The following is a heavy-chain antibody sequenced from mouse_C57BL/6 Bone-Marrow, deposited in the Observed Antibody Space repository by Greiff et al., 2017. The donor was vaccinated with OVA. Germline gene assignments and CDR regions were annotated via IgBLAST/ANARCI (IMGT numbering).Heavy chain of an antibody. CDR2: ISSGGSYT. V-gene: IGHV5-6*02. CDR3: ARYYYGSRNYFDY. J-gene: IGHJ2*01. CDR1: GFTFSSYG. D-gene: IGHD1-1*01. Sequence: DVMLVESGGDLVKPGGSLKLSCAASGFTFSSYGMSWVRQTPDKRLEWVATISSGGSYTYYPDSVKGRFTISRDNAKNTLYLQMSSLKSEDTAMYYCARYYYGSRNYFDYWGQGTTLTVSS.